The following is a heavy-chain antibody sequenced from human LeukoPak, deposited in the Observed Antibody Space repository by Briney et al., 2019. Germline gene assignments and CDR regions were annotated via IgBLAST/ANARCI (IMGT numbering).Heavy chain of an antibody. Sequence: GASVKVSCKASGGTFSSYAISWVRQAPGQGLERMGGIIPIFGTANYAQKFQGRVTITADGSTSTAYMELSSLRSEDTAVYYCASERNYYDSSGYYYFDYWGQGTLVTVSS. CDR2: IIPIFGTA. D-gene: IGHD3-22*01. V-gene: IGHV1-69*13. CDR1: GGTFSSYA. CDR3: ASERNYYDSSGYYYFDY. J-gene: IGHJ4*02.